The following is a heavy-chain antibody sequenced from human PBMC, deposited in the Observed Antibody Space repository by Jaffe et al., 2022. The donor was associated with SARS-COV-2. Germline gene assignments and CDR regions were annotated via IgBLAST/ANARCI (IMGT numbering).Heavy chain of an antibody. CDR1: GGSISSGSYY. D-gene: IGHD5-18*01. Sequence: QVQLQESGPGLVKPSQTLSLTCTVSGGSISSGSYYWSWIRQPAGKGLEWIGRIYTSGSTNYNPSLKSRVTISVDTSKNQFSLKLSSVTAADTAVYYCARDPRGGYSYGYQNWGQGTLVTVSS. V-gene: IGHV4-61*02. J-gene: IGHJ4*02. CDR3: ARDPRGGYSYGYQN. CDR2: IYTSGST.